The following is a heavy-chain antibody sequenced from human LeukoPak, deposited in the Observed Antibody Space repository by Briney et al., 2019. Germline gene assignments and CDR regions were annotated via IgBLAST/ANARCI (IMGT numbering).Heavy chain of an antibody. J-gene: IGHJ5*02. V-gene: IGHV4-31*03. CDR3: ARSQPADSSSWLHVPVVLESFDP. CDR2: IYYSGST. D-gene: IGHD6-13*01. Sequence: SETLSLTCTVSGGSISSGGYYWSWIRQHPGKGLEWIGYIYYSGSTYYNPSLKSRVTISVDTSKNQFSLKLSSVTAADTAVYYCARSQPADSSSWLHVPVVLESFDPWGQGTLVTVSS. CDR1: GGSISSGGYY.